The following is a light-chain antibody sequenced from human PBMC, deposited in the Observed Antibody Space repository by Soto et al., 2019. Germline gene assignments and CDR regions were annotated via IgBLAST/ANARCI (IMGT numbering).Light chain of an antibody. V-gene: IGKV4-1*01. Sequence: DIVMTQSPDSLAVSLGERATINCKSSQSVLYSSNNKNYCAWYQQKPGQPPKLLIYWASTRESGVPDRFSGRGSGTDFTLTISSLQAEDVAVYYCQQYYSTPPTFGQGTKVEIK. CDR2: WAS. CDR1: QSVLYSSNNKNY. J-gene: IGKJ1*01. CDR3: QQYYSTPPT.